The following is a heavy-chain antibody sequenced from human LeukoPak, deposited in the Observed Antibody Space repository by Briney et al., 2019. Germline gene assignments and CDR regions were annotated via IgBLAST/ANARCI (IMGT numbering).Heavy chain of an antibody. CDR1: GFTFSSYI. J-gene: IGHJ4*02. Sequence: GGSLRLSCVASGFTFSSYIMNWVRQAPGKGLEWVSYISGSVNTIYYADSVKGRFTISRDNSNNTLYLQMNSLRAEDTAVYYCARGYCSGGSCYRAPFTYWGQGTLVTVSS. V-gene: IGHV3-48*01. D-gene: IGHD2-15*01. CDR3: ARGYCSGGSCYRAPFTY. CDR2: ISGSVNTI.